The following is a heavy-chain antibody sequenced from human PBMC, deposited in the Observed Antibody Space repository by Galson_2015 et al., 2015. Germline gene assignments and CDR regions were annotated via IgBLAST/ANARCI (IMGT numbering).Heavy chain of an antibody. CDR3: ARITKYQLLYGYYGMDV. J-gene: IGHJ6*02. D-gene: IGHD2-2*02. CDR1: GYTFTSYA. V-gene: IGHV1-3*01. Sequence: SVKVSCKASGYTFTSYAMHWVRQAPGQRLEWMGWINAGNGNTKYSQKFQGRVTITRDTSASTAYMELSSLRSEDTAVYYCARITKYQLLYGYYGMDVWGQGTTVTVSS. CDR2: INAGNGNT.